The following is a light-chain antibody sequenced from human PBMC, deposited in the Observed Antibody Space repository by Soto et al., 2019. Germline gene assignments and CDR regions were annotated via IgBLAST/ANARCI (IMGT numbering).Light chain of an antibody. V-gene: IGKV1-5*03. CDR2: KAS. CDR1: QTISSW. CDR3: QQYNSYPLT. Sequence: DIQMTQPPSTLSGSVGDRVTITCRASQTISSWLAWYQQKPGKAPKLLIYKASTLKSGVPSRFSGSGSGTEFTLTISSLQPDDFATYYCQQYNSYPLTFGGGTKVDI. J-gene: IGKJ4*01.